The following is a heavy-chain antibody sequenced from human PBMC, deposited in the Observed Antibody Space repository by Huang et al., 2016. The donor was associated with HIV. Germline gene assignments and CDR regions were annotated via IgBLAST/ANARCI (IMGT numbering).Heavy chain of an antibody. CDR1: GYAFTSYY. CDR3: ARDRDFYDSSGYWGFNYFDY. Sequence: QVQLVQSGAEVKKPGASVKVSCKASGYAFTSYYMHWVRQAPGQGLEWMGRINPSDGSTSDAQKCQGRVTTTRDTSTNTVFMELSSLRSEDTAVYYCARDRDFYDSSGYWGFNYFDYWGQGTLVTVSS. V-gene: IGHV1-46*01. CDR2: INPSDGST. J-gene: IGHJ4*02. D-gene: IGHD3-22*01.